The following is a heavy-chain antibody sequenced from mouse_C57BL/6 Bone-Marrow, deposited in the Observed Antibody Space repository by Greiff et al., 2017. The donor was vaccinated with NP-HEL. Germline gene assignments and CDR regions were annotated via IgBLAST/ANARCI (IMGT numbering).Heavy chain of an antibody. D-gene: IGHD2-3*01. V-gene: IGHV14-4*01. J-gene: IGHJ2*01. CDR2: IDPENGDT. CDR3: TIDGYYFDY. CDR1: GFNIKDDY. Sequence: EVQLQQSGAELVRPGASVKLSCTASGFNIKDDYMHWVKQRPEQGLEWIGWIDPENGDTEYASKFQGKATITADTSSNTAYLHLSSLTSEDTAVYYCTIDGYYFDYWGQGPTLTVSS.